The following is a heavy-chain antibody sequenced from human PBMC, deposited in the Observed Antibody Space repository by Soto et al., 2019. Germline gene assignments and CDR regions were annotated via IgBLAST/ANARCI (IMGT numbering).Heavy chain of an antibody. CDR3: ARELGEAAAGGLDY. CDR2: INSDGSST. D-gene: IGHD6-13*01. J-gene: IGHJ4*02. Sequence: XGSLRLSCAASGFTFSSYWMHWVRQAPGKGLVWVSRINSDGSSTSYADSVKGRFTISRDNAKNTLYLQMNSLRAEDTAVYYCARELGEAAAGGLDYWGQGTLVTVSS. CDR1: GFTFSSYW. V-gene: IGHV3-74*01.